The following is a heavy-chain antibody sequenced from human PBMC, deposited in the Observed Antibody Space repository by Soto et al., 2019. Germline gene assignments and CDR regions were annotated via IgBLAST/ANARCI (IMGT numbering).Heavy chain of an antibody. CDR3: ARGGEARQLGS. J-gene: IGHJ5*01. Sequence: ASVKVSCKTSGYTFTNFALSWVRQAPGQGLEWIGFVSANNGFTHFAQKFQGRVSVKTDTSTSTVYLDLRSLSSDDTAVYYCARGGEARQLGSWGQGTPVTVSS. CDR1: GYTFTNFA. D-gene: IGHD6-6*01. CDR2: VSANNGFT. V-gene: IGHV1-18*01.